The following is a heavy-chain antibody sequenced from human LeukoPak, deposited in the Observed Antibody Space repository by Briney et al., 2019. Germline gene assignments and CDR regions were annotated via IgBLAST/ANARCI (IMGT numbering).Heavy chain of an antibody. V-gene: IGHV3-23*01. CDR2: ISGSGSGGST. CDR1: GFTFSSSA. D-gene: IGHD6-13*01. CDR3: AKDATAVVGTVYMDV. Sequence: GGSLRLSCAASGFTFSSSAMSWVRQAPGKGLEWVSGISGSGSGGSTYYADSVEGRFTISRDNAKNSLYLQMNSLRAEDTAVYYCAKDATAVVGTVYMDVWGKGTTVTISS. J-gene: IGHJ6*03.